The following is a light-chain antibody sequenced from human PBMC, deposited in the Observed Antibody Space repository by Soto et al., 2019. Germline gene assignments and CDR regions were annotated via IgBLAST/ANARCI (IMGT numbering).Light chain of an antibody. CDR1: SPNIGSNY. CDR2: RNN. CDR3: AAWDDSLKV. Sequence: QSSLTQPPSASGTPGQMVTISCSGSSPNIGSNYVYWYQQLPGTAPKLLIYRNNQRPSGVPDRFSGSKSGTSASLAISGLRSEDEADYYCAAWDDSLKVFGTGTKVTVL. V-gene: IGLV1-47*01. J-gene: IGLJ1*01.